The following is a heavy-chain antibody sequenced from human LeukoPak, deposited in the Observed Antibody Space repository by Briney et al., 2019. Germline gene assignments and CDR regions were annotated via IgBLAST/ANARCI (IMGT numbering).Heavy chain of an antibody. Sequence: ASVKVSCKASGYTFTGYYMHWVRQAPGQGLEWMGWINPNSGGTNYAQKFQGRVTMTRDTSISTAYMELSRLRSDDTAVYYCARSRPYQLLYLFDYWGQGTLVTVSS. CDR1: GYTFTGYY. D-gene: IGHD2-2*02. CDR2: INPNSGGT. V-gene: IGHV1-2*02. J-gene: IGHJ4*02. CDR3: ARSRPYQLLYLFDY.